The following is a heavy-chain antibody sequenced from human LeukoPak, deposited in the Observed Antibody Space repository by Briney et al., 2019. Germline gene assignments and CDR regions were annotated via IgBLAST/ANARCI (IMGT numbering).Heavy chain of an antibody. CDR2: IIPIFGTA. V-gene: IGHV1-69*05. J-gene: IGHJ4*02. D-gene: IGHD3-22*01. CDR3: ARGLVVVDPGPYYFDY. Sequence: WASVKVSCKASGGTFSSYAISWVRQAPGQGLEWMGGIIPIFGTANYAQKFQGRVTITTDESTSTAYMELSSLRSEDTAVYYCARGLVVVDPGPYYFDYWGQGTLVTVSS. CDR1: GGTFSSYA.